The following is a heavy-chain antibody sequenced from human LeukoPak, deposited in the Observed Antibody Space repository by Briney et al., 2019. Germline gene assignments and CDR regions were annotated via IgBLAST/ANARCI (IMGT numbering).Heavy chain of an antibody. V-gene: IGHV3-30*18. CDR2: ISHDGSNE. Sequence: GGSLRLSCAASGFTFDDYGMSWVRQAPGKGLEWVAVISHDGSNEYYADSVKGRFTISRDDSKNTLYLQMNSLRAEDTAIYYCAKDLSGRKGSFDYWGQGTLVTVSS. CDR1: GFTFDDYG. D-gene: IGHD3-10*01. CDR3: AKDLSGRKGSFDY. J-gene: IGHJ4*02.